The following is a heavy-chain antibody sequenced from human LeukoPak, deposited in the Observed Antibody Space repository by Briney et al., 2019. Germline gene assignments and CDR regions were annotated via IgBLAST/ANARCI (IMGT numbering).Heavy chain of an antibody. CDR3: ARGGMAIDY. J-gene: IGHJ4*02. CDR2: IYYSGST. Sequence: PSETLSLTCTVSGGSISSYYWSWIRQPPGKGLEWIEYIYYSGSTDYNPSLKSRVTISVDTSKNQFSLKLSSVTAVDTAVYYCARGGMAIDYWGQGTLVTVSS. V-gene: IGHV4-59*01. CDR1: GGSISSYY. D-gene: IGHD5-24*01.